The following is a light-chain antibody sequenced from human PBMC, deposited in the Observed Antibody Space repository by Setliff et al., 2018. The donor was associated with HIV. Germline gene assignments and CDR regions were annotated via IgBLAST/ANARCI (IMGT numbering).Light chain of an antibody. V-gene: IGLV2-23*01. CDR3: HSYAGTHTVL. J-gene: IGLJ3*02. Sequence: QSALAQPASVSGSPGRSITISCTGTSSDIGSYNLVSWYQQRPGYAPKPIIYENFRRPSGVSNRFSGSKSGNTASLTISGLRAEDEADYYCHSYAGTHTVLFGGGTKVTVL. CDR2: ENF. CDR1: SSDIGSYNL.